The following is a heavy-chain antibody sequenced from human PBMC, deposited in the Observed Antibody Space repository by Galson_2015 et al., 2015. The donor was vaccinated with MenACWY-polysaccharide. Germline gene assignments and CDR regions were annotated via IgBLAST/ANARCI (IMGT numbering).Heavy chain of an antibody. CDR2: ISGSGGTT. D-gene: IGHD6-19*01. CDR1: GFNFGNYP. V-gene: IGHV3-23*01. Sequence: SLRLSCAASGFNFGNYPMTWVRQAPGKGPEWVAVISGSGGTTYYADSVTGRFTLSRDDSKNTLDVQMNALRVEDTAVYYCAKVGWSGWRSKGRYFDLWGRGTLVTVSS. CDR3: AKVGWSGWRSKGRYFDL. J-gene: IGHJ2*01.